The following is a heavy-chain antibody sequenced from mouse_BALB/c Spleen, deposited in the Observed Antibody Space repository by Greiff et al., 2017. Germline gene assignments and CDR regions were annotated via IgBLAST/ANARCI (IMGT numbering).Heavy chain of an antibody. Sequence: EVQLVESGPGLVKPSQSLSLTCTVTGYSITSDYAWNWIRQFPGNKLEWMGYISYSGSTSYNPSLKSRISITRDTSKNQFFLQLNSVTTEDTATYYCARGDRWFAYWGQGTLVTVSA. D-gene: IGHD3-3*01. CDR3: ARGDRWFAY. J-gene: IGHJ3*01. CDR1: GYSITSDYA. V-gene: IGHV3-2*02. CDR2: ISYSGST.